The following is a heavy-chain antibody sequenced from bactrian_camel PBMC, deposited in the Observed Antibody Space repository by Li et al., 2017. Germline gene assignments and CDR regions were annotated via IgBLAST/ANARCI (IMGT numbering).Heavy chain of an antibody. D-gene: IGHD1*01. CDR1: GYPYRYYC. Sequence: QLVESGGGSVQPGGSLRLSCAVSGYPYRYYCMAWFRQAPGKEREGVARIATGSGNTYYADSVKGRFTISQDNAKNTVYLQMNSLKPEDTAMYYCAVDHEGPPIAALIGGLGPGPWISHLDYWGQGTQVTVS. J-gene: IGHJ4*01. V-gene: IGHV3S25*01. CDR3: AVDHEGPPIAALIGGLGPGPWISHLDY. CDR2: IATGSGNT.